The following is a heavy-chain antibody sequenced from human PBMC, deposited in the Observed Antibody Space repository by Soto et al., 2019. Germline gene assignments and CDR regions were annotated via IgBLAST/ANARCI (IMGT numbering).Heavy chain of an antibody. J-gene: IGHJ4*02. CDR3: ARNYYDSSGPSAGVDY. V-gene: IGHV4-30-4*01. CDR2: IYYSGST. CDR1: GGSISSGDYY. Sequence: SETLSLTCTVSGGSISSGDYYWSWIRQPPGKGLEWIGYIYYSGSTYYNPSLKSRVTISVDTSKNQFSLKLSSVTAADTAVYYCARNYYDSSGPSAGVDYWGQGTLVTVSS. D-gene: IGHD3-22*01.